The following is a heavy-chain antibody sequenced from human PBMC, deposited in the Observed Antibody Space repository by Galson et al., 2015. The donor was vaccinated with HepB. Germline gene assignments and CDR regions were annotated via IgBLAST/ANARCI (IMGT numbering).Heavy chain of an antibody. CDR1: GFTFSNSW. CDR3: TTDRALFTMVKRVIPY. CDR2: IKSKTDGGTT. Sequence: SLRLSCAASGFTFSNSWMSWVRQAPGKGLEWVRRIKSKTDGGTTDYAAPVKGRFTISRDDSKNTLYLQMNSLKTEDTAVYYCTTDRALFTMVKRVIPYWGQGTLVTVSS. J-gene: IGHJ4*02. V-gene: IGHV3-15*01. D-gene: IGHD3-10*01.